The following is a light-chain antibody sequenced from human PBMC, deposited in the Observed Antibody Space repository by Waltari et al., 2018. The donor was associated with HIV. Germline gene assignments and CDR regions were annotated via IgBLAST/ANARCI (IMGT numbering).Light chain of an antibody. J-gene: IGLJ2*01. CDR2: TNN. CDR3: AAWDASLSVV. Sequence: QSVLTQPPSASGTPGQRVTISCSGSRSTIGRNYVYWYQPLPGTSPKLLIYTNNQRPSGFPDRFSGSKSGTSASLAISGLRSEDEADYYCAAWDASLSVVFGGGTKLTVL. V-gene: IGLV1-47*01. CDR1: RSTIGRNY.